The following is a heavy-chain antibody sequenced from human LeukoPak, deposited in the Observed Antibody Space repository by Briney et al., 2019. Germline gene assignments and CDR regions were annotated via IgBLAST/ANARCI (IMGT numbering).Heavy chain of an antibody. Sequence: SETLSLTCAVYGGSFSGYYWSWIRQPQGKGLEWIGEINHSGSTNYNPSLKSRVTISVDTSKNQFSLKLSSVTAADTAVYYCARSEGHDYGDLYYFDYRGQGTLVTVSS. D-gene: IGHD4-17*01. V-gene: IGHV4-34*01. CDR3: ARSEGHDYGDLYYFDY. CDR1: GGSFSGYY. CDR2: INHSGST. J-gene: IGHJ4*02.